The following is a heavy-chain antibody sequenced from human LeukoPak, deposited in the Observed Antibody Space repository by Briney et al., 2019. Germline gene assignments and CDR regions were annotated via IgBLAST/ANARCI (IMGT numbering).Heavy chain of an antibody. V-gene: IGHV3-21*01. J-gene: IGHJ4*02. Sequence: GGSLRLSCAASGFTISSYSMNWVRQAPGKGLEWVSSISSSSSYIYYADSVKGRFTISRDNAKNSLYLQMNSLRAEDTAVYYCARDQPPIAAAGNGDYWGQGTLVTVSS. CDR2: ISSSSSYI. D-gene: IGHD6-13*01. CDR3: ARDQPPIAAAGNGDY. CDR1: GFTISSYS.